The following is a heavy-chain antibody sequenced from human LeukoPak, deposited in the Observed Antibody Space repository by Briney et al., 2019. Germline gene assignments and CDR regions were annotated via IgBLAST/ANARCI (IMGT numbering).Heavy chain of an antibody. CDR1: GGSIRSYY. CDR2: IYTSGST. J-gene: IGHJ5*02. V-gene: IGHV4-4*07. Sequence: PSETLSLTCTVSGGSIRSYYWSWVRHPAGKGLEWIGRIYTSGSTNYNPSLTSRVTMSVDTSKNQFSMKLSSVTAADTAVYYCARDSGNLNWFDPWGQGTVVTVSS. D-gene: IGHD3-10*01. CDR3: ARDSGNLNWFDP.